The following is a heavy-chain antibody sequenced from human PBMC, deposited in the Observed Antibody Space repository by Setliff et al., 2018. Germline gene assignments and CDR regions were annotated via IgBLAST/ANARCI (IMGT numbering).Heavy chain of an antibody. CDR2: ISHGVST. V-gene: IGHV4-30-4*01. D-gene: IGHD2-2*01. CDR1: GASVTSFDYY. CDR3: ARTHCTTTSCFYFHY. Sequence: PSETLSLTCTVSGASVTSFDYYWSWIRQPPGKGLEYIGHISHGVSTSYSPSLKSRRSISADTSKNQFSLKLTSVTAADTAVYYCARTHCTTTSCFYFHYWGQGTVVTVSS. J-gene: IGHJ4*02.